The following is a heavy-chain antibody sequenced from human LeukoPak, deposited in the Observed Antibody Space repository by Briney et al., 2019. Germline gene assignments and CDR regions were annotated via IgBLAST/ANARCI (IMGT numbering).Heavy chain of an antibody. CDR1: GYSISSGYN. CDR3: ARGYYDSNGYYWVSFDY. V-gene: IGHV4-38-2*02. D-gene: IGHD3-22*01. CDR2: IYHSGST. Sequence: SETLSLTCTVSGYSISSGYNWGWIRQPPGKGLEWIGSIYHSGSTYYNPSLKSRVTISVDTSKNQFSLKLSSVTAADTAVYYCARGYYDSNGYYWVSFDYWGQGTLVTVSS. J-gene: IGHJ4*02.